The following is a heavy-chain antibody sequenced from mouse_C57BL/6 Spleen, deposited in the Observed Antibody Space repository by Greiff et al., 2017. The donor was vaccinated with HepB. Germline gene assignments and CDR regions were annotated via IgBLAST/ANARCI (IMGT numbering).Heavy chain of an antibody. CDR2: IDPEDGET. CDR1: GFNIKDYY. Sequence: VHVKQSGAELVKPGASVKLSCTASGFNIKDYYMHWVKQRTEQGLEWIGRIDPEDGETKYAPKFQGKATITADTSSNTAYLQLSSLTSEDTAVYYCARSPLLYYGSGAMDYWGQGTSVTVSS. V-gene: IGHV14-2*01. D-gene: IGHD1-1*01. CDR3: ARSPLLYYGSGAMDY. J-gene: IGHJ4*01.